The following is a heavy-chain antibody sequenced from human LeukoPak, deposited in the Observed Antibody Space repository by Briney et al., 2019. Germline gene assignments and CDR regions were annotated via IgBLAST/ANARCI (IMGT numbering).Heavy chain of an antibody. J-gene: IGHJ4*02. D-gene: IGHD6-19*01. Sequence: PSETLSLTCTVYGGSISSSSYSWGWIRQPPGKGLEWIGSIYHSGSTYYNPSLKSRVTISVDRSKSQFSLRLTSVTAADTAVYYCARDGYSSGWYDYWGQGTLVTVSS. V-gene: IGHV4-39*07. CDR3: ARDGYSSGWYDY. CDR2: IYHSGST. CDR1: GGSISSSSYS.